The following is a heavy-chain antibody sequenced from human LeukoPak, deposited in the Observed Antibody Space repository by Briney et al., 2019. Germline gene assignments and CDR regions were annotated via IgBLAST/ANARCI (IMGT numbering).Heavy chain of an antibody. CDR1: GGSISSSSYY. CDR2: IYYSGST. J-gene: IGHJ3*02. V-gene: IGHV4-39*07. CDR3: ARDKGEMATRGAFDI. Sequence: SETLSLTCTVSGGSISSSSYYWGWIRQPPGKGLEWIGSIYYSGSTYYNPSLKSRVTISVDTSKNQFSLKLSSVTAADTAVYYCARDKGEMATRGAFDIWGQGTMVTVSS. D-gene: IGHD5-24*01.